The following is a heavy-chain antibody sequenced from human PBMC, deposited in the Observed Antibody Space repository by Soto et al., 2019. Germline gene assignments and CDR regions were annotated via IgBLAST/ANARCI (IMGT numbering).Heavy chain of an antibody. CDR2: IIPIFGTA. CDR1: GGTFSSYA. V-gene: IGHV1-69*01. Sequence: QVQLVQSGAEVKKPGSLVKVSCKASGGTFSSYAISWVRQAPGQGLEWMGGIIPIFGTANYAQKFQGRVTITADESTSTAYMELSSLRSEDTAVYYCARVFYDILTGYTPMVGYYFDYWGQGTLVTVSS. CDR3: ARVFYDILTGYTPMVGYYFDY. J-gene: IGHJ4*02. D-gene: IGHD3-9*01.